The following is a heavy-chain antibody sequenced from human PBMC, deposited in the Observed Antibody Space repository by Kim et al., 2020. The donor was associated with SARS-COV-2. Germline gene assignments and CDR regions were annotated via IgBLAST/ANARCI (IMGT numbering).Heavy chain of an antibody. D-gene: IGHD3-10*01. J-gene: IGHJ6*02. CDR3: ARLRGGSVLTLYYYYGMDV. Sequence: SETLSLTCTVSGGSISSSSYYWGWIRQPPGKGLEWIGSIYYSGSTYYNPSLKSRVTISVDTSKNQFSLKLSSVTAADTAVYYCARLRGGSVLTLYYYYGMDVWGQGTTVTVSS. CDR1: GGSISSSSYY. CDR2: IYYSGST. V-gene: IGHV4-39*01.